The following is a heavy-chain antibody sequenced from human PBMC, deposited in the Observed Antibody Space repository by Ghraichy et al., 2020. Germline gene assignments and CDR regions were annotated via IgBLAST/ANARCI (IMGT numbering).Heavy chain of an antibody. D-gene: IGHD3-3*01. Sequence: GGSLRLSCAASGFTFSSYSMNWVRQAPGKGLEWVSYISSSSSTIYYADSVKGRFTISRDNAKNSLYLQMNSLRDEDTAVYYCARGHEYDFWSGYSLSYYYYYMDVWGKGTTVTVSS. CDR3: ARGHEYDFWSGYSLSYYYYYMDV. CDR2: ISSSSSTI. V-gene: IGHV3-48*02. J-gene: IGHJ6*03. CDR1: GFTFSSYS.